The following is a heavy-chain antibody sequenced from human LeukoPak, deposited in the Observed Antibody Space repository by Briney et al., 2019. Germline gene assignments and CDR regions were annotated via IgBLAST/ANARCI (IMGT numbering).Heavy chain of an antibody. J-gene: IGHJ4*02. CDR3: AESGGSS. Sequence: SETLSLTCAVSGYSISSGYYWGWIRQPPGKGLEWIGSIYHSGSTYYNPSFKSRVTISVDTSKNQFSLKLGSVTAADTAVHYCAESGGSSRGQGTLVTVSS. V-gene: IGHV4-38-2*01. CDR2: IYHSGST. CDR1: GYSISSGYY. D-gene: IGHD2-15*01.